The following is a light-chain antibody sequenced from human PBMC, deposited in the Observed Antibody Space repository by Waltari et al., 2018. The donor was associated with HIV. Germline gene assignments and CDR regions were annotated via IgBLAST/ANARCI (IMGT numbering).Light chain of an antibody. V-gene: IGKV3-11*01. J-gene: IGKJ1*01. CDR3: QQRSNWPR. CDR1: QNINKY. Sequence: EIVLTQSPGTVSLSPGERATLSCRASQNINKYLAWYQQKPGQSPRLLIYDASNRATGIPLRFSGSGSGTDFTLTIRSLEPEDSALYYCQQRSNWPRFGQGTRVEIK. CDR2: DAS.